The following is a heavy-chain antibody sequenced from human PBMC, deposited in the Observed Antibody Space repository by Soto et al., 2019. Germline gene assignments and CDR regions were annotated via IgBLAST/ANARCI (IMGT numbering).Heavy chain of an antibody. Sequence: SETLSLTCTVSGGSISSYYWSWIRQPPGKGLEWIGYIYYSGSTNYNPSLKSRFIISRDNAQNSLFLQMNTLRPEDSAIYYCARVAYWGPGTQVTVSS. J-gene: IGHJ4*02. CDR1: GGSISSYY. CDR2: IYYSGST. V-gene: IGHV4-59*12. CDR3: ARVAY.